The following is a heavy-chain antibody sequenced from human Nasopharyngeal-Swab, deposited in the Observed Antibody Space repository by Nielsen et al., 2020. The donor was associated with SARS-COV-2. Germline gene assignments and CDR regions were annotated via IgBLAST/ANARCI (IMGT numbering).Heavy chain of an antibody. Sequence: WVRQAPGQGREWMGWINAGNGNTKYSQKFQGRVTITRDTSASTAYMELSSLRSEDTAVYYCASGGAGGVIVTYYFDYWGQGTLVTVSS. D-gene: IGHD3-16*02. CDR2: INAGNGNT. V-gene: IGHV1-3*01. J-gene: IGHJ4*02. CDR3: ASGGAGGVIVTYYFDY.